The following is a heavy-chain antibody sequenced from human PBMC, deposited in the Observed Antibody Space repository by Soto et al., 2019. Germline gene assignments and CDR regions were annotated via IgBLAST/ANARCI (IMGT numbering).Heavy chain of an antibody. CDR3: ARVLGDYDSSGPFDY. CDR2: IYYSGST. Sequence: PSETLSLTCTVPGGSISSGGYYWSWIRQHPGKGLEWIGYIYYSGSTYYNPSLKSRVTISVDTSKNQFSLKLSSVTAADTAVYYCARVLGDYDSSGPFDYWGQGTLVTVSS. J-gene: IGHJ4*02. V-gene: IGHV4-31*03. D-gene: IGHD3-22*01. CDR1: GGSISSGGYY.